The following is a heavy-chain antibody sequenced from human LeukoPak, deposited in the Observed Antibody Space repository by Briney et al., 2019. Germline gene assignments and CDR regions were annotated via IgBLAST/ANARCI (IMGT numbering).Heavy chain of an antibody. J-gene: IGHJ3*02. V-gene: IGHV3-48*03. CDR1: GFTFSSYE. CDR2: ISSSGSTI. CDR3: ARGGFDPDAFDI. D-gene: IGHD5-12*01. Sequence: PGGSLRLSCAASGFTFSSYEMNWVRQAPGKGLEWVSYISSSGSTIYYADSVKGRFTISRDNAKNSLYLQMNSLRAEDTAVYYCARGGFDPDAFDIWGQGTMVTVSS.